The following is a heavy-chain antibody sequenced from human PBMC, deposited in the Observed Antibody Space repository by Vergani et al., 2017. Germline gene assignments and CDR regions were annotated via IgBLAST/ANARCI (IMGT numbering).Heavy chain of an antibody. V-gene: IGHV3-33*01. CDR2: IWYVGSNK. J-gene: IGHJ5*02. CDR1: GFTFSSYG. Sequence: QVQLVESGGGVVQPGRSLRLSCAASGFTFSSYGMHWVRQAPGKGLEWVAVIWYVGSNKYYADSVKGRFTISRDNSKNTLYLQMNSLRAEDTAVYYCARSMYVDRAAGGWFDPWGQGTLVTVSS. CDR3: ARSMYVDRAAGGWFDP. D-gene: IGHD6-13*01.